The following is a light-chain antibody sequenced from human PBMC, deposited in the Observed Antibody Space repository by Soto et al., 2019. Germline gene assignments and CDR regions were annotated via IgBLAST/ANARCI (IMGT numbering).Light chain of an antibody. J-gene: IGKJ1*01. CDR3: QLSYSTPSVA. Sequence: DIQMTQSPSSLSASVGDRVTITSRASQSISSYLNWYQQKPGKAPNLRIYAASSLQRGAPSRFKGSASGTDFTLPISSRQPEDFAADYWQLSYSTPSVAFGKGNKVEIK. CDR1: QSISSY. V-gene: IGKV1-39*01. CDR2: AAS.